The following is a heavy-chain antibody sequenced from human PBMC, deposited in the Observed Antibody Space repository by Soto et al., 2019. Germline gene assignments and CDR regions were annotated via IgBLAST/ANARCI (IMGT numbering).Heavy chain of an antibody. CDR2: ISYDGIRT. CDR1: GFTFSDYA. D-gene: IGHD3-16*01. J-gene: IGHJ4*02. CDR3: ARDRWESYYERYLFDY. V-gene: IGHV3-30-3*01. Sequence: QVQLVESGGGVVQPGRSLRLACAASGFTFSDYAMHWVRQAPGKGLEWVAAISYDGIRTNYADSVKGRFTISRLNSKNTLYLQMNSLRPEETAVYYCARDRWESYYERYLFDYWGQETLVTVSS.